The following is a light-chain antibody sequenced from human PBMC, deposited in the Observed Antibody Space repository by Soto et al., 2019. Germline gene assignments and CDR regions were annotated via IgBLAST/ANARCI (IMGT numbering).Light chain of an antibody. V-gene: IGKV3-20*01. CDR2: GAS. CDR3: QQYDNSPWT. CDR1: QSVSSSF. Sequence: EIVLTQSPGTLSLSPGERATLSCRASQSVSSSFLAWYQQKPGQAPRLLIYGASSRATGIPDRCSGSGSGTDFTLTISILEPEDFAVYYCQQYDNSPWTFGQGTKVEIK. J-gene: IGKJ1*01.